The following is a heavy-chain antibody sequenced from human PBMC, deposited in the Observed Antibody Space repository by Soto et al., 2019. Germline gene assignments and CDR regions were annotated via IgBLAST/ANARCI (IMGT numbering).Heavy chain of an antibody. CDR3: TRVGLWFGPVDI. Sequence: PGGSLRLSCTASGFTYGDYAMSWFRQAPGKGLEWVGFIRSKVYGGTTEYAASVKGRFTTSRDDSKSIAYLQMNSRKTEDTAVYYCTRVGLWFGPVDIWGQGTMVTVSS. V-gene: IGHV3-49*03. J-gene: IGHJ3*02. CDR2: IRSKVYGGTT. D-gene: IGHD3-10*01. CDR1: GFTYGDYA.